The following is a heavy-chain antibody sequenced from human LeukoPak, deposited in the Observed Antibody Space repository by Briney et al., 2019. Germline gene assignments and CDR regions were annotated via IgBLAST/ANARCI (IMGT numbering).Heavy chain of an antibody. CDR3: AKDNCGSDCHSFDS. D-gene: IGHD2-21*02. CDR1: GFTFDDFA. Sequence: SGGSLRLSCAASGFTFDDFAMHWVRQAPGKGLEWVSGISWNSGSIGYAESVKGRFTISRDNGKNSLYLQMSSLEVDDTALYYCAKDNCGSDCHSFDSWGQGTLVTVSS. V-gene: IGHV3-9*01. J-gene: IGHJ4*02. CDR2: ISWNSGSI.